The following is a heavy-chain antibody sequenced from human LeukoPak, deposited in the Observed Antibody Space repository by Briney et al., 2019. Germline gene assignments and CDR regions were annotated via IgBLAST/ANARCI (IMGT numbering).Heavy chain of an antibody. CDR3: ARGYFDWLAINYYYYYMDV. J-gene: IGHJ6*03. D-gene: IGHD3-9*01. CDR2: SNLNGRI. Sequence: SETLSLTCAVYGGSFSGYYWSWIRQSPGKGLEWIGESNLNGRINYNPSLKSRVTISVDTSKNQFSLKLSSVTAADTAVYYCARGYFDWLAINYYYYYMDVWGKGTTVTVSS. V-gene: IGHV4-34*01. CDR1: GGSFSGYY.